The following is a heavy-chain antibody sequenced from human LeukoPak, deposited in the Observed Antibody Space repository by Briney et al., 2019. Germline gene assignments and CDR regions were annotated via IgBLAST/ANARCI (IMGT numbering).Heavy chain of an antibody. CDR1: GFTFSTYA. CDR3: ARGGGLDV. J-gene: IGHJ6*02. D-gene: IGHD3-16*01. CDR2: INHNGNVN. Sequence: GGSLRLSCAASGFTFSTYAMHWVRQAPGKGLEWVASINHNGNVNYYVDSVKGRFTISRDNAKNSLYLQMSNLRAEDTAVYFCARGGGLDVWGQGATVTVSS. V-gene: IGHV3-7*03.